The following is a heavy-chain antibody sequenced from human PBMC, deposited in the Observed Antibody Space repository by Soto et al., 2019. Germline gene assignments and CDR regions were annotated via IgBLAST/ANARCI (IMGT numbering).Heavy chain of an antibody. Sequence: SVKVSCKASGGTFSSYAISWVRQAPGQGLEWMGGIIPIFGTANYAQKFQGRVTITADESTSTAYMELSSLRSEDTAVYYCARIVPAARYDPWGQGTLVTVSS. CDR3: ARIVPAARYDP. V-gene: IGHV1-69*13. J-gene: IGHJ5*02. D-gene: IGHD2-2*01. CDR1: GGTFSSYA. CDR2: IIPIFGTA.